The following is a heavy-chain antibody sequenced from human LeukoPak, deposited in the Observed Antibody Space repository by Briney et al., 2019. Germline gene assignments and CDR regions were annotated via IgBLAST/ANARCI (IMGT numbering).Heavy chain of an antibody. CDR3: ARVKELDRSVDY. V-gene: IGHV4-34*01. J-gene: IGHJ4*02. CDR2: INYSGNT. D-gene: IGHD1-7*01. Sequence: SETLSLTLAVFGGSFSCYYWSWIRQPPGEGLEWVGEINYSGNTNYNPSLKGRFTISVGTSKNQFSLKLSTVTAADTAVYYCARVKELDRSVDYWGQGTLVTVSS. CDR1: GGSFSCYY.